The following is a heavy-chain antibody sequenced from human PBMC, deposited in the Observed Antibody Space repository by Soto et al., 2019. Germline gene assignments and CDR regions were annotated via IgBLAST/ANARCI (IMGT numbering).Heavy chain of an antibody. CDR3: AKGDNFDFWGTFNSFDP. V-gene: IGHV3-48*01. CDR2: ISGASGTI. CDR1: GFTFRNYN. J-gene: IGHJ5*02. Sequence: GGSLRLSCAASGFTFRNYNMNWVRQAPGKGLEWISYISGASGTIYYADSMQGRFTISRDNAKNSLYLQMNSLRAEDTAVYYCAKGDNFDFWGTFNSFDPWGQGALVTV. D-gene: IGHD3-3*01.